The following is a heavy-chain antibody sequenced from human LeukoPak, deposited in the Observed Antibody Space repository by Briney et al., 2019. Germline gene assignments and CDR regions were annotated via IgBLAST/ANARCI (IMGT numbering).Heavy chain of an antibody. CDR1: GFAFDDYA. D-gene: IGHD1-7*01. J-gene: IGHJ5*02. Sequence: GGSLRLSCAASGFAFDDYAMHWVRQAPGKGLEWVSFISWDGGSTFYADSVKGRFTISRDNTKNSLYLQMSSMRPEDTALYYCANGLGAGGTTWGQGTLVTVSS. CDR3: ANGLGAGGTT. V-gene: IGHV3-43D*03. CDR2: ISWDGGST.